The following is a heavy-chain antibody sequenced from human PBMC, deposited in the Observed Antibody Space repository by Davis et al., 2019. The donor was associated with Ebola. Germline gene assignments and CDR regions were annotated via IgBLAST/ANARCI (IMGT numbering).Heavy chain of an antibody. J-gene: IGHJ4*02. CDR1: GFTFRSHG. D-gene: IGHD1-26*01. CDR3: VKDEWAY. Sequence: GESLKISCAVSGFTFRSHGMHWVRQTPGKGLEWVANIKPDGSETSYADSVKGRFTISRDNSKNTVYLQMNSLRIADTAVYYCVKDEWAYWGPGTQVTVSS. V-gene: IGHV3-7*01. CDR2: IKPDGSET.